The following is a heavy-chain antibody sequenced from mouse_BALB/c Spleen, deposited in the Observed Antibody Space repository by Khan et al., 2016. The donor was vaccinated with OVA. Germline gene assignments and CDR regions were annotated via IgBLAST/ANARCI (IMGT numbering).Heavy chain of an antibody. Sequence: EVQLQESGPGLVKPSPSLSLTCTVTGYSITSDYAWNWIRQFPGNKLEWMGYISYSGRTSYNPSLKSRTPITRDTSKNQSFLQLNSVTTEDTATYDWARSVTITTVVATDFDYWGQGTTLTVSS. J-gene: IGHJ2*01. V-gene: IGHV3-2*02. CDR1: GYSITSDYA. CDR3: ARSVTITTVVATDFDY. CDR2: ISYSGRT. D-gene: IGHD1-1*01.